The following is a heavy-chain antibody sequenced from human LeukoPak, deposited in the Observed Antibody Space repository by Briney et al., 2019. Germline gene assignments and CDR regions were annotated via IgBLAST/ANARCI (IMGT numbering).Heavy chain of an antibody. D-gene: IGHD5-24*01. CDR2: INPSGGST. CDR3: AILYLEMATIFDY. J-gene: IGHJ4*02. Sequence: ASVKVSCKASGYTFTSYYMHWVRQAPGQGLEWMGIINPSGGSTSYAQKFQGRVTMTRDTSTSTAYMELSSLRSEDTAVYYCAILYLEMATIFDYWGQGTLVTVSS. V-gene: IGHV1-46*01. CDR1: GYTFTSYY.